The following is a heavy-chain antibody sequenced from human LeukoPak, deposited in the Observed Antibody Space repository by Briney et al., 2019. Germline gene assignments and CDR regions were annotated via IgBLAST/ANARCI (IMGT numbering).Heavy chain of an antibody. CDR2: IYYSGST. V-gene: IGHV4-59*02. CDR1: GASVSNYD. CDR3: ARGRRSSSLSY. Sequence: SETLSLTCTVSGASVSNYDWSWIRQPPGKGLEWIGYIYYSGSTNYNPSLKSRVTISVDTSKDQFSLKLSSVTAADTAVYYCARGRRSSSLSYWGQGTLVTVSS. D-gene: IGHD6-13*01. J-gene: IGHJ4*02.